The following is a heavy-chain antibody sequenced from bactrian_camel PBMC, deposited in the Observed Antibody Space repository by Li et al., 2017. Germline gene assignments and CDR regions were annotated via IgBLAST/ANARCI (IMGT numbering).Heavy chain of an antibody. J-gene: IGHJ7*01. V-gene: IGHV3S25*01. CDR1: GDTIGRYC. CDR2: ADLGGGRE. D-gene: IGHD2*01. Sequence: QLVESGGASVQAGGSLRLSCVASGDTIGRYCMGWLRQIPDKEREGVAAADLGGGRENYADSVKGRFTISKDNAKSEWFLQMNSLGPEDTAKYYCAVGFWGSGAYCYTGTRYNMNYWGKGTQVTVS.